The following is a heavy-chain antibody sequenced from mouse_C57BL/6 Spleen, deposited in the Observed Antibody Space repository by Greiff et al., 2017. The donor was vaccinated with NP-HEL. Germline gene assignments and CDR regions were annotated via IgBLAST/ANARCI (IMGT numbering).Heavy chain of an antibody. V-gene: IGHV1-50*01. J-gene: IGHJ4*01. D-gene: IGHD1-1*01. CDR3: ARSYGSSYRYAMDY. Sequence: VQLQQPGAELVKPGASVKLSCKASGYTFTSYWMQWVKQRPGQGLEWIGEIDPSDSYTNYNQKFKGKATLTVDTSSSTAYMQLSSLTSEDSAVYYCARSYGSSYRYAMDYWGQGTSVTVSS. CDR2: IDPSDSYT. CDR1: GYTFTSYW.